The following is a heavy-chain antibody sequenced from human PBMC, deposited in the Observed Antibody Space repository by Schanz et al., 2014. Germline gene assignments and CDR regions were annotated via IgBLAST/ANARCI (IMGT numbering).Heavy chain of an antibody. Sequence: EVQLVESGGGLVKPGGSLRLSCAASTSIFNHACMSWVRQAPGKGLEWLGRIKSKTDGGTTDYAAPVKGRFSISRDDSQSTLYLQMNSLKIEDTAVYYCARPTLWFGDNCFDPWGQGTLVTVSS. J-gene: IGHJ5*02. CDR1: TSIFNHAC. D-gene: IGHD3-10*01. CDR3: ARPTLWFGDNCFDP. CDR2: IKSKTDGGTT. V-gene: IGHV3-15*01.